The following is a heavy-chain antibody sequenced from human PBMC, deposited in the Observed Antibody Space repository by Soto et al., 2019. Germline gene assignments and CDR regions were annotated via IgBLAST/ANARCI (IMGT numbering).Heavy chain of an antibody. CDR2: ISAYNGNT. J-gene: IGHJ6*02. CDR1: GYTFTSYG. Sequence: ASVKVSCKASGYTFTSYGISWVRQAPGQGLEWMGWISAYNGNTNYAQKLQGRVTMTTDTSTSTAYMELRSLRSDDTAVYYCARAGYYYDSSGLEASYYYGMDVWGQWTAVTVSS. V-gene: IGHV1-18*01. CDR3: ARAGYYYDSSGLEASYYYGMDV. D-gene: IGHD3-22*01.